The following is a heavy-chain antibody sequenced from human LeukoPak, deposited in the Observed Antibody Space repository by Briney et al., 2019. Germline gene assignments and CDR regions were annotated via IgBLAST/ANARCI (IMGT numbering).Heavy chain of an antibody. CDR1: GFTFSNYG. J-gene: IGHJ4*02. V-gene: IGHV3-23*01. CDR2: IGVGGTT. D-gene: IGHD3-22*01. Sequence: GGSLRLSCAASGFTFSNYGMNWVRQAPGKGLEWVSGIGVGGTTYYADFVKGRFTISRDTSKNTLYLQMNSLRAEDTAVYYCARAQGYYDCWGQGTLVTVSS. CDR3: ARAQGYYDC.